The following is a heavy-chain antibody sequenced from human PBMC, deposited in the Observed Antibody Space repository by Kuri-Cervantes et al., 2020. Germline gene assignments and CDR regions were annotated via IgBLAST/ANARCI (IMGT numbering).Heavy chain of an antibody. CDR2: ISYDGSNK. V-gene: IGHV3-30*03. CDR3: ARDTVPAAISYYMDV. D-gene: IGHD2-2*02. Sequence: GESLKISCAASGLTFSSYGMHWVRQAPGKGLEWVAVISYDGSNKYYADSVKGRFTISRDNSKNTLYLQMNSLRAEDTAVYYCARDTVPAAISYYMDVWGKGTTVTVSS. J-gene: IGHJ6*03. CDR1: GLTFSSYG.